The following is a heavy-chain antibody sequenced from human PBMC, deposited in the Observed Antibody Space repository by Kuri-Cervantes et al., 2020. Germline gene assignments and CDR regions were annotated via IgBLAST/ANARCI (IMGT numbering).Heavy chain of an antibody. J-gene: IGHJ6*02. CDR3: ARAFSSRQGYYYGMDV. V-gene: IGHV1-24*01. CDR1: GYTLTELS. D-gene: IGHD6-13*01. Sequence: ASVKVSCKVSGYTLTELSMHWVRQAPGKGLEWMGGFDPEDGETIYAQKFQGRVTMTEDTSTDTAYMELSSLRSEDTAVYYCARAFSSRQGYYYGMDVWGQGTTVTVSS. CDR2: FDPEDGET.